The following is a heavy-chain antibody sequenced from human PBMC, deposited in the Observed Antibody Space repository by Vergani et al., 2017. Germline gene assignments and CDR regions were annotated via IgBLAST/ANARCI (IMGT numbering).Heavy chain of an antibody. J-gene: IGHJ6*03. V-gene: IGHV4-59*08. CDR3: ARGIKDDFWSGTPYYMDV. CDR1: GGSISSYY. Sequence: QVQLQESGPGLVKPSETLSLTCTVSGGSISSYYWSWIRQPPGKGLEWIGYIYYSGSTNYNPSLKSRVTISVDTSKNQFSLKLSSVTAADTAVYYCARGIKDDFWSGTPYYMDVWGKGTTVTVSS. CDR2: IYYSGST. D-gene: IGHD3-3*01.